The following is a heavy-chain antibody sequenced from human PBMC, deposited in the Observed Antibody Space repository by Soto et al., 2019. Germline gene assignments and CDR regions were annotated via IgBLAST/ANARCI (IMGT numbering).Heavy chain of an antibody. Sequence: PGGSLRLSCAASGFTFSSYGMHWVRQAPGKGLEWVAVISYDGSNKYYADSVKGRFTISRDNSKNTLYLQMNSLRAEDTAVYYCAKDHSQAVYYGMDVWGQGTTVTVSS. D-gene: IGHD6-25*01. CDR2: ISYDGSNK. V-gene: IGHV3-30*18. CDR3: AKDHSQAVYYGMDV. CDR1: GFTFSSYG. J-gene: IGHJ6*02.